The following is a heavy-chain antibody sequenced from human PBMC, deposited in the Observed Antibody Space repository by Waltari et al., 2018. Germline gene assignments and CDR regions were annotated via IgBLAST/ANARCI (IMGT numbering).Heavy chain of an antibody. CDR3: ARELGWLQGGVYFRAMDI. J-gene: IGHJ6*02. V-gene: IGHV3-33*01. Sequence: QGQLVESGGGVVQPGGSLRLSCTASGFTLTKHGLQWVRQAPGRWRGWVAAIWYDGTKKNHANSVRGRFAISRDNSRNTLFLQMDNLRPEDTAVYYCARELGWLQGGVYFRAMDIWGQGTRVTVSS. CDR1: GFTLTKHG. D-gene: IGHD5-12*01. CDR2: IWYDGTKK.